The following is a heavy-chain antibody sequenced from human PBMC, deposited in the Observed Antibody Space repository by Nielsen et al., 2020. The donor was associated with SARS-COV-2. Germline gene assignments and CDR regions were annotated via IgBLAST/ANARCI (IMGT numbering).Heavy chain of an antibody. Sequence: GGSLRLSCAASGFTFDDYAMHWVPQAPGKGLEWVSGISWNSGSIGYADSVKGRFTISRDNAKNSLYLQMNSLRAEDTALYYCAKLANSYSSADYWGQGTLVTVSS. CDR3: AKLANSYSSADY. CDR1: GFTFDDYA. CDR2: ISWNSGSI. J-gene: IGHJ4*02. D-gene: IGHD6-19*01. V-gene: IGHV3-9*01.